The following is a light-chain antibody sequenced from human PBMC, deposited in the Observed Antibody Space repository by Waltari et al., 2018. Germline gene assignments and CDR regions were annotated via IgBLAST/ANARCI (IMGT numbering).Light chain of an antibody. CDR2: TAS. CDR1: ENIRKF. CDR3: QESYTPPYT. Sequence: DIQMTQSPASLSASVGERVTMTCRASENIRKFLNWYQQRPGEAPKLLIQTASNLQSGVPSRFSGSGSGTDFTLTISGLQPEDFATYHCQESYTPPYTFGQGTKLEI. V-gene: IGKV1-39*01. J-gene: IGKJ2*01.